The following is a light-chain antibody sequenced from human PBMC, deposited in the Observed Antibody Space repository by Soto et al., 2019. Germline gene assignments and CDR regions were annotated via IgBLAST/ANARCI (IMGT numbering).Light chain of an antibody. CDR2: DAS. Sequence: EIVLTQSPATLSLSPGERATLSCRASQSVTSYLAWYQQRPGQAPRLLINDASRRATGIPDRFSGSGSGADFTLTISSLEPEDFAVYYCQQRSSWPITFGQGTRLEIK. V-gene: IGKV3-11*01. CDR3: QQRSSWPIT. J-gene: IGKJ5*01. CDR1: QSVTSY.